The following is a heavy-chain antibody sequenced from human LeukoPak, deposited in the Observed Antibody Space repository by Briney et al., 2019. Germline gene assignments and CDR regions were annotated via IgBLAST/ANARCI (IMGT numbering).Heavy chain of an antibody. CDR1: GFTFSSYA. Sequence: GGSLRLSCAASGFTFSSYAMHWVRQAPGKGLEWVAVISYDGSNKYYADSVKGRFTISRDNSKNTLYLQMNSLRAEDTAVYYCARDGRGVPNYFDYWGQGTLVTVTS. CDR3: ARDGRGVPNYFDY. CDR2: ISYDGSNK. J-gene: IGHJ4*02. D-gene: IGHD1-26*01. V-gene: IGHV3-30-3*01.